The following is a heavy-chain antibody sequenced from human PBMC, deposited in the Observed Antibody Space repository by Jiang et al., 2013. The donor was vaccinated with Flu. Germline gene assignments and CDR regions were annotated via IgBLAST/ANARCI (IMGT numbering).Heavy chain of an antibody. CDR1: GYTFTRYY. CDR2: ISPNRGDT. Sequence: GAEVKKPGASVKVSCKASGYTFTRYYVHWVRQAPGQGLEWMGWISPNRGDTNYAQKFQGKVTMTRDTSITTAYMELSRLTSDDTAVYYCASGGPGTNGKAIDYWGQGALVTVSS. CDR3: ASGGPGTNGKAIDY. J-gene: IGHJ4*02. V-gene: IGHV1-2*02. D-gene: IGHD1-1*01.